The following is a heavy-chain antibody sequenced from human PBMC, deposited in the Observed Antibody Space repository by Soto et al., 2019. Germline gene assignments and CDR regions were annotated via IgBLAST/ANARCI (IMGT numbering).Heavy chain of an antibody. CDR3: ARGEAALLGYCSGGSCHNWFDP. J-gene: IGHJ5*02. CDR1: GGTFSSYA. CDR2: IIPIFGTA. Sequence: SVKVSCKASGGTFSSYAISWVRQAPGQGLEWMGGIIPIFGTANYAQKFQGRVTITADESTSTAYMELSSLRSEDTAVYYCARGEAALLGYCSGGSCHNWFDPWG. V-gene: IGHV1-69*01. D-gene: IGHD2-15*01.